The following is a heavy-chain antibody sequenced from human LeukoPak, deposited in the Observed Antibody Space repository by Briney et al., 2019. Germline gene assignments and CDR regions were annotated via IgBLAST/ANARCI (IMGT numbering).Heavy chain of an antibody. V-gene: IGHV1-69*06. Sequence: SVKVSCKASGGTFSSYAISWVRQAPGQGLEWMGGIIPIFGTANYAQKFQGRVTITADKSTSTAYMELSSLRSEDTAVYYCASGINPPWNAAEYFQHWGQGALVTVSS. CDR3: ASGINPPWNAAEYFQH. J-gene: IGHJ1*01. CDR2: IIPIFGTA. CDR1: GGTFSSYA. D-gene: IGHD1-1*01.